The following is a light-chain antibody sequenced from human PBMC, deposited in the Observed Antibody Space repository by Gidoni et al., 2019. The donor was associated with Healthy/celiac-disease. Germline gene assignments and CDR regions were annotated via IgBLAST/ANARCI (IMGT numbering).Light chain of an antibody. CDR2: WAS. V-gene: IGKV4-1*01. J-gene: IGKJ4*01. Sequence: IVMTQSPDSLAASPGERATINCKSSQSVLYSSNNKNYLAWYQQKPGQPPKLLISWASTRESGVPDRFSGSGSGTDFTLTISSLQAEDVAVYYCQQYYSTPLTFGGGTKVEIK. CDR3: QQYYSTPLT. CDR1: QSVLYSSNNKNY.